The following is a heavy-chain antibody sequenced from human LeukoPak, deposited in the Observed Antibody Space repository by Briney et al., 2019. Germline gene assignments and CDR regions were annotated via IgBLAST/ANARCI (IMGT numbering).Heavy chain of an antibody. D-gene: IGHD3-16*01. V-gene: IGHV4-59*01. CDR1: GDSISNTYY. CDR2: IYYSGST. J-gene: IGHJ4*02. Sequence: SETLSLTCTVSGDSISNTYYWSWIRQPPGKGLEWIGYIYYSGSTNYNPSLKSRVTISVDTSKNQFSLKLSSVTAADTAVYYCARGEAHFDYWGQGTLVTVSS. CDR3: ARGEAHFDY.